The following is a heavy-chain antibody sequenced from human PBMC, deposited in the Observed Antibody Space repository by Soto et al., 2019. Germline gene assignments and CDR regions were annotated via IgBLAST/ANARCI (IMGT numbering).Heavy chain of an antibody. CDR3: ARDLGDGYSSYYFDY. D-gene: IGHD4-4*01. J-gene: IGHJ4*02. CDR1: GGTFSSYT. V-gene: IGHV1-69*08. CDR2: IIPILGIA. Sequence: QVQLVQSGAEVKKPGSSVKVSCKASGGTFSSYTISWVRQAPGQGLEWMGRIIPILGIANYAQKFQGRVTISADKSTSTAYMELSSLRSEDTAVYYCARDLGDGYSSYYFDYWGQGTLVTVSS.